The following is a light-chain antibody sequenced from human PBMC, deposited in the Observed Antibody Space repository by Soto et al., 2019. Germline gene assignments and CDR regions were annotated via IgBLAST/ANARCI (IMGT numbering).Light chain of an antibody. CDR1: SSNLGAAFA. CDR3: QSYDSSRSGNVV. CDR2: YNN. V-gene: IGLV1-40*01. J-gene: IGLJ2*01. Sequence: QSVLTQPPSLSGAPGQKITISCTGTSSNLGAAFAVQWYQQLPGAAPELLIYYNNNRTSAVPDRFSGSKSGTSAFLAITVLQADDEDDYYCQSYDSSRSGNVVFGGGTKLTVL.